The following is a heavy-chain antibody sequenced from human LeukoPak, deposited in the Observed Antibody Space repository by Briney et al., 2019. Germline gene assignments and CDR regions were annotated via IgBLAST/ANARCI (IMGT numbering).Heavy chain of an antibody. Sequence: PGGSLRLSCTTSGFTFNFHAMTWVRQAPGKGLEWVATITHTGTRTYHADSVKGRFTISRDNSRGTLFLQMSSLRADDTAVYYCASSRRGYDTGWNYFDYWGQGTLVTVSS. CDR3: ASSRRGYDTGWNYFDY. J-gene: IGHJ4*02. D-gene: IGHD6-19*01. CDR2: ITHTGTRT. V-gene: IGHV3-23*01. CDR1: GFTFNFHA.